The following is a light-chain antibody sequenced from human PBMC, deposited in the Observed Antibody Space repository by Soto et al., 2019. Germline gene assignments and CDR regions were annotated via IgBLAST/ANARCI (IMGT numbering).Light chain of an antibody. CDR2: DVS. CDR3: ISYTSSSTLVV. Sequence: QSVLTQPASVSGSPGQSITISCTGTSSDVGGYHYVSWYQQHPGKTPKLMIYDVSNRPSGVSNRFSGSKSGTTASLTISGLQAEDEADYYCISYTSSSTLVVFGGGTKLTVL. J-gene: IGLJ2*01. V-gene: IGLV2-14*01. CDR1: SSDVGGYHY.